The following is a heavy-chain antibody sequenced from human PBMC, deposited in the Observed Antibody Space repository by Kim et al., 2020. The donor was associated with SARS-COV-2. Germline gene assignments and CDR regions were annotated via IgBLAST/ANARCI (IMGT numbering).Heavy chain of an antibody. CDR3: ARGGSSWYLDY. V-gene: IGHV3-13*01. J-gene: IGHJ4*02. CDR1: GFTFSSYD. D-gene: IGHD6-13*01. CDR2: IGTAGDT. Sequence: GGSLRLSCAASGFTFSSYDMHWVRQAPGKGLEWVSAIGTAGDTYYPGSVKGRFTTSRENAKNSLYLQMNSLRAGDTAVYYCARGGSSWYLDYWGQGTLVTVSS.